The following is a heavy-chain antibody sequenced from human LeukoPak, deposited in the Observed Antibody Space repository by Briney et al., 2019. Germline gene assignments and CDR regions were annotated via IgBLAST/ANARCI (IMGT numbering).Heavy chain of an antibody. CDR2: NHPGDSDT. V-gene: IGHV5-51*01. CDR3: ARRSYSSSWLFFDY. Sequence: GESMNISCTASGYIITSYWIGWVRHMPGKGLEWMGINHPGDSDTRYSPSFQGQVTISADKSISTGYLQWSSLKASHTAMYYCARRSYSSSWLFFDYWGQGTLVSVSS. D-gene: IGHD6-13*01. J-gene: IGHJ4*02. CDR1: GYIITSYW.